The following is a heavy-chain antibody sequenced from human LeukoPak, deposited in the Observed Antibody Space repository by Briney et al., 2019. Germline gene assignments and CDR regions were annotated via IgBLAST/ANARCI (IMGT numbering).Heavy chain of an antibody. J-gene: IGHJ4*02. CDR1: GYTFTSCG. CDR3: ARRREDCSSTSCHEHSFDY. V-gene: IGHV1-18*01. D-gene: IGHD2-2*01. Sequence: GASVKVSCKASGYTFTSCGISWVRQAPGQGLEWMGWISAYNGNTNYAQKLQGRVTMTTDTSTSTAYMELRSLRSDDTAVYYCARRREDCSSTSCHEHSFDYWGQGTLVTVSS. CDR2: ISAYNGNT.